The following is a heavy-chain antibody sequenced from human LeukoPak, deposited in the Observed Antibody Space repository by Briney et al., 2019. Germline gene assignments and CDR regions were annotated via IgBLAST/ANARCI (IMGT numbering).Heavy chain of an antibody. Sequence: ASVKVSCKASGYTFTSYGISWVRQAPGQGLEWMGWINPNSGGANYAQKFQGRVTMTRDTSISTAYMELSRLRSDDTAVYYCARSGYGLSDYYMDVWGKGTTVTVSS. CDR2: INPNSGGA. D-gene: IGHD5-12*01. J-gene: IGHJ6*03. CDR1: GYTFTSYG. CDR3: ARSGYGLSDYYMDV. V-gene: IGHV1-2*02.